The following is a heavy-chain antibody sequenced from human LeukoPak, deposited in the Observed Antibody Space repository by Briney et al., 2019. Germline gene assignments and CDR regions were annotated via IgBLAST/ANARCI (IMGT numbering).Heavy chain of an antibody. J-gene: IGHJ3*02. Sequence: ASVKVSCKASGYTFTGYYMHWVRQAPGQGLEWMGWINPNSGGTNYAQKFQGRVTMTRDTSISTAYMELSRLRSDDTAVYYCARSAVGSWFGDFPGAFDIWGQGTMVTVSS. V-gene: IGHV1-2*02. CDR1: GYTFTGYY. CDR2: INPNSGGT. CDR3: ARSAVGSWFGDFPGAFDI. D-gene: IGHD3-10*01.